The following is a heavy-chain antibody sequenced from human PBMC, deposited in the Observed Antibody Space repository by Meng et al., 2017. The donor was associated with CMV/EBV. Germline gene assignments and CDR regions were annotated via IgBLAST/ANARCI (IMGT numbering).Heavy chain of an antibody. CDR1: GVTFRSYS. V-gene: IGHV3-30-3*01. CDR3: AREVYPYYFDY. Sequence: SCAASGVTFRSYSMDWVRQAPGKGLEWVAVISYDGSTKYFADSVKGRFTISRDNSKNTLYLQMNSLRAEDTAVYYCAREVYPYYFDYWGQGTLVTVSS. J-gene: IGHJ4*02. CDR2: ISYDGSTK.